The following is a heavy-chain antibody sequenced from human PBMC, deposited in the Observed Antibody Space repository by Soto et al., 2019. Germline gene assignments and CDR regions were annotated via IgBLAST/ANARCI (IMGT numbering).Heavy chain of an antibody. J-gene: IGHJ6*02. CDR2: IIPILGIA. V-gene: IGHV1-69*08. D-gene: IGHD3-16*01. CDR1: GGTFSSYT. Sequence: QVQLVQSGAEVKKPGSSVKVSCKASGGTFSSYTISWVRQAPGQGLEWMGRIIPILGIANYAQKFQGRVTITADKSTSTAYMELGSLRSEDTAVYYCARDRWVKGDDPQPFYYYYGMDVWGQGTTVTVSS. CDR3: ARDRWVKGDDPQPFYYYYGMDV.